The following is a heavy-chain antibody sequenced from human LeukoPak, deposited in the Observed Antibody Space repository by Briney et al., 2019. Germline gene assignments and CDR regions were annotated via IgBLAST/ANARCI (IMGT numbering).Heavy chain of an antibody. CDR3: ARDRDYGSGIFDY. CDR1: GYTFTGYY. V-gene: IGHV1-2*02. D-gene: IGHD3-10*01. J-gene: IGHJ4*02. Sequence: GASVKVSCKASGYTFTGYYKHWVRQAPGQGLEWMGWINPNSGGTNYAQKFQGRVTMTRDTSISTAYMELNRLRSDDTAVYHCARDRDYGSGIFDYWGQGTLVTVSS. CDR2: INPNSGGT.